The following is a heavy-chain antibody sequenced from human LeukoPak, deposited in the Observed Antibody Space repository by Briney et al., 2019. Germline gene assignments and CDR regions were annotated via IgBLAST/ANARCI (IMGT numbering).Heavy chain of an antibody. CDR3: ARGGGISIVVVPPAIPFAC. CDR2: INPHSGGT. J-gene: IGHJ4*02. D-gene: IGHD2-2*02. Sequence: ASVKVSCMASGHTFTGYYMRWVRQAPGQGLEWMGWINPHSGGTNYAQKFQGRVSMTRDTSISTAYMELSGLKSDDTAVYYCARGGGISIVVVPPAIPFACWGQGTLVTVSS. V-gene: IGHV1-2*02. CDR1: GHTFTGYY.